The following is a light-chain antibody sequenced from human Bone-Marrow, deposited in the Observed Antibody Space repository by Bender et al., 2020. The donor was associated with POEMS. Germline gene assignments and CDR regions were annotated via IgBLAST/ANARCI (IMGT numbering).Light chain of an antibody. Sequence: QSVLTQPASVSGSPGQSITMSCTGTSSDVANYNLVSWYQQHPGKAPKLMIYEGDKRPSGTSNRFSGSKSGNTASLTISGLQAEDEADYYCCSYAGSSTWVFGGGTKLTVL. CDR2: EGD. CDR3: CSYAGSSTWV. V-gene: IGLV2-23*01. J-gene: IGLJ3*02. CDR1: SSDVANYNL.